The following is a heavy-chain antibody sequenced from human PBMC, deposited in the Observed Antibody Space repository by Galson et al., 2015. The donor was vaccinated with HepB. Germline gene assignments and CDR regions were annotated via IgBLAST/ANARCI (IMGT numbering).Heavy chain of an antibody. CDR2: IWYDGRIK. D-gene: IGHD3-3*01. CDR1: GFTFSSYA. CDR3: ARDFGFGLDR. Sequence: SLRLSCAASGFTFSSYAMNWVRQDPGKGLVWVAVIWYDGRIKYYKESVRGRFTVSRDNSKNTLHLEMNSLRGEDTALYYCARDFGFGLDRWGQGTLVSVSS. J-gene: IGHJ5*02. V-gene: IGHV3-33*01.